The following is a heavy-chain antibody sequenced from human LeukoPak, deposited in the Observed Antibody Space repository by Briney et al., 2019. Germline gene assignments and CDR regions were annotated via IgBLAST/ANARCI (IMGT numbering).Heavy chain of an antibody. D-gene: IGHD3-9*01. CDR2: ISGSGGST. Sequence: GGSLRLSCAASGLTFSSYAMSWVRQAPGKGLEWVSAISGSGGSTHYADSVKGRFTISRDNSKNTLYLQMNSLRAEDTAVYYCAKWGHDILTGYTPYYYYGMDVWRQGTTVTVSS. V-gene: IGHV3-23*01. CDR1: GLTFSSYA. J-gene: IGHJ6*02. CDR3: AKWGHDILTGYTPYYYYGMDV.